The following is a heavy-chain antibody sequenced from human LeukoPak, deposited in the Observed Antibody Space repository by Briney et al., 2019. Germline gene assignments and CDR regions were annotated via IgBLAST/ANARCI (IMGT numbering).Heavy chain of an antibody. Sequence: PSETLSLTCTVSGGSTSSYYWSWIRQPPGKGLEWIGDIYYSGSTNYNPSLKSRVTISVDTSKNQFSLKLSSVTAADTAVYYCVRANYFDYWGQGTLVTVSS. V-gene: IGHV4-59*01. CDR3: VRANYFDY. J-gene: IGHJ4*02. CDR1: GGSTSSYY. CDR2: IYYSGST.